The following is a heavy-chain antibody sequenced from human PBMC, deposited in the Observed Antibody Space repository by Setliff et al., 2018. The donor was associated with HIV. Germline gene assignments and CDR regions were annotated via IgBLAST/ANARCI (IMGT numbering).Heavy chain of an antibody. D-gene: IGHD1-1*01. Sequence: PGGSLRLSCAASGFSFNTYSMSWVRQAPGKGLEWVSSISSSGTYIYYADSMKGRFTISRDKAGNSLYLQMNNVRAEDTAVYYCVRDHRPSNNNWHHWFDPWGQGTLVTVSS. CDR1: GFSFNTYS. V-gene: IGHV3-21*01. CDR3: VRDHRPSNNNWHHWFDP. J-gene: IGHJ5*02. CDR2: ISSSGTYI.